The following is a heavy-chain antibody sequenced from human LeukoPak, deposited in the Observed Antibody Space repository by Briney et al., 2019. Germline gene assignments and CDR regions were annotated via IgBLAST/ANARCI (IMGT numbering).Heavy chain of an antibody. CDR2: IYYTGST. D-gene: IGHD6-13*01. CDR1: GGSMSSSSYY. Sequence: SETLSLTCTVSGGSMSSSSYYWGWIRQPPGKGLEWIGSIYYTGSTYYNPSLKSRVTMSVDTSKNQFSLKLSSVTAADTAVYYCARQLIAAAAYNWFDPWGQGTLVIVSS. J-gene: IGHJ5*02. CDR3: ARQLIAAAAYNWFDP. V-gene: IGHV4-39*01.